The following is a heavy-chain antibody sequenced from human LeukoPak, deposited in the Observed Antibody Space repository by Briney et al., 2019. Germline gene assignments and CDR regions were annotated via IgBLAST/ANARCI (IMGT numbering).Heavy chain of an antibody. V-gene: IGHV4-4*08. Sequence: SETLSLTCSVSGDSITTDYWSWIRQPPGKGLEWIGYIYRLGNTDYNPSLKSRVTISVDTSKNQLSLNLSSVTAAATAVYYCAGRGQRYFRDWGQGTLVTVSS. CDR1: GDSITTDY. J-gene: IGHJ1*01. CDR2: IYRLGNT. CDR3: AGRGQRYFRD.